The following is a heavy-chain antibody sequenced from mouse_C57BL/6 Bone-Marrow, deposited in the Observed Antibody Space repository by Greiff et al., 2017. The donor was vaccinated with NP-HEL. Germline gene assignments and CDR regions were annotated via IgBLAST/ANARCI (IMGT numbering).Heavy chain of an antibody. Sequence: QVQLQQSGAELVKPGASVKISCKASGYEFSNYWMNWVKQRPGKGLEWIGQIYPGDGDTNYNGKFKDKATLTADKSSSTSYMQLSRLTAEDSAVYFCARGAYWGQGTLVTVSA. V-gene: IGHV1-80*01. CDR2: IYPGDGDT. CDR3: ARGAY. CDR1: GYEFSNYW. J-gene: IGHJ3*01.